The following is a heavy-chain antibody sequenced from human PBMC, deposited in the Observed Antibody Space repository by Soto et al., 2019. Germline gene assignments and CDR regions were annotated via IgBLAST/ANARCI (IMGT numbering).Heavy chain of an antibody. CDR3: ARDPGSGWPPFDY. CDR2: ISYDGGNK. Sequence: QVQLVESGGGVVQPGRSLRLSCAASGFTFNSYAMHWVRQAPGKGLEWVAVISYDGGNKYYADSVKGRFTISRDNSKNTLYLHMNSLRAEDTAVYYCARDPGSGWPPFDYWGQGTLVTVSS. CDR1: GFTFNSYA. V-gene: IGHV3-30-3*01. D-gene: IGHD6-19*01. J-gene: IGHJ4*02.